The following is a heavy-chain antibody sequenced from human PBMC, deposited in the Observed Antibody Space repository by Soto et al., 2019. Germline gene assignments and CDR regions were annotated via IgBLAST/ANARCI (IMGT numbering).Heavy chain of an antibody. V-gene: IGHV1-3*01. Sequence: QVQLVQSGAEVKKPGASVKVSCKASGYTFTSYAMHWVRQAPGQRLEWMGWINAGNGNTKYSQKFQGRVTITRDTSASTAYMELSSLRSEDTAVYYCARGSLTLHQRQWLANWFDPWGQGTLVTVSS. J-gene: IGHJ5*02. CDR1: GYTFTSYA. CDR2: INAGNGNT. CDR3: ARGSLTLHQRQWLANWFDP. D-gene: IGHD6-19*01.